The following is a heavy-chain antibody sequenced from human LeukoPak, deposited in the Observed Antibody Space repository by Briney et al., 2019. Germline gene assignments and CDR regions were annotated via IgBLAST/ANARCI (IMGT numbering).Heavy chain of an antibody. Sequence: GGSLRLSSAAYGFTFSSYAMSWVRQAPGKGLEWVSAISGSGGSTYYADSVKGRFTISRHNSKNTLYLQMNSLRAEDTAVYYCAKDPGQNGKHILTGYYLSWGQGTLVTVSS. CDR1: GFTFSSYA. CDR2: ISGSGGST. D-gene: IGHD3-9*01. J-gene: IGHJ4*02. CDR3: AKDPGQNGKHILTGYYLS. V-gene: IGHV3-23*01.